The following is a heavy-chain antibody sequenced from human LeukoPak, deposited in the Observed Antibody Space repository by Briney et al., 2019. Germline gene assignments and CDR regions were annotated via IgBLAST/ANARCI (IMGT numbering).Heavy chain of an antibody. CDR1: GFTFSSYG. Sequence: GRSLRLSCAASGFTFSSYGMHWVRQAPGKGLEWVAVIWNDGSNKYYADSVKGRFTTSRDNSKNTLYLQMNSLRAEDTAVYYCARDSCSGGSCYLDYWGQGTLVTVSS. CDR3: ARDSCSGGSCYLDY. CDR2: IWNDGSNK. V-gene: IGHV3-33*01. J-gene: IGHJ4*02. D-gene: IGHD2-15*01.